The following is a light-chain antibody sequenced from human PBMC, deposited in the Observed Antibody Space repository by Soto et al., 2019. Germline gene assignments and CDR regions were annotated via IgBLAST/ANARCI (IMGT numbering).Light chain of an antibody. J-gene: IGLJ3*02. V-gene: IGLV2-14*01. CDR2: EVS. Sequence: QSALTQPASVSGSPGQSITISCTGTSSDVGAYNYVSWYQQHPGKAPKLMIYEVSYRPSGVSDRFSGSRSGNTASLTISGLQAEDEADYYCSSYKSSSRVFGGGTKLTVL. CDR3: SSYKSSSRV. CDR1: SSDVGAYNY.